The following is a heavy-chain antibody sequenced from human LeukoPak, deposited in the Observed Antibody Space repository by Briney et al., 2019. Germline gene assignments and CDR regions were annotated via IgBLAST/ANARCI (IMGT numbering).Heavy chain of an antibody. J-gene: IGHJ4*02. CDR1: GFTFSNYA. CDR3: AKDLLWIPTTAQGDY. Sequence: PGGSLRLSCTASGFTFSNYAVSWVRQPPGMGLEWVSAISASGGGTYYADSLQGRFTISRDNSKDTLFLQMNSLRAGDTAVYYCAKDLLWIPTTAQGDYWGQGTLVTVSS. V-gene: IGHV3-23*01. D-gene: IGHD5-18*01. CDR2: ISASGGGT.